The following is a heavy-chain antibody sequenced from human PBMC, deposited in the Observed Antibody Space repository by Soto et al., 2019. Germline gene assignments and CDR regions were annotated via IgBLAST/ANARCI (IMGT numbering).Heavy chain of an antibody. Sequence: QVQLQESGPGLVKPSGTLSLSCAVSGTSISSSQWWSWVRQPPGKGLEWIGEIYHNERTNYNPSLKRRLTMSLDKSKNPVSLKPRSVTAADTATYYCGRTKDYVYGVDVWGQGTTVTVSS. CDR2: IYHNERT. CDR1: GTSISSSQW. V-gene: IGHV4-4*02. J-gene: IGHJ6*02. CDR3: GRTKDYVYGVDV.